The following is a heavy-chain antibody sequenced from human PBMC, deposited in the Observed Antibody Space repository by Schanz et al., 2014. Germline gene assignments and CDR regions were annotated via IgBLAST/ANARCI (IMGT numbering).Heavy chain of an antibody. Sequence: EVQLLESGGGLVQPGGSLRLSCAASGFTFSSHWMHWVRQDPGKGLVWVARINSVGSNTDYADSVTGRFTISRDNAKNTLYLQMNTLRAEDTAVYYCARKMKLGVYGDKGHDSLDIWGQGTMVTVSS. CDR1: GFTFSSHW. CDR3: ARKMKLGVYGDKGHDSLDI. V-gene: IGHV3-74*02. D-gene: IGHD4-17*01. J-gene: IGHJ3*02. CDR2: INSVGSNT.